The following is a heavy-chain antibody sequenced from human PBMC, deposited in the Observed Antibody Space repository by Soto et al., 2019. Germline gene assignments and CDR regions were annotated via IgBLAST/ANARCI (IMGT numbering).Heavy chain of an antibody. CDR2: IIPMFGTA. D-gene: IGHD2-15*01. V-gene: IGHV1-69*01. CDR3: ARDSLVVVAATPRWFDP. Sequence: QVQLVQSGAEVKKPGSSVKVSCKSSGGTFSSYAFSWVRQAPGQGLEWMGGIIPMFGTANYAQKCQGRVTITADESTSTAYMEVSSLRFEDTAVYYCARDSLVVVAATPRWFDPWGQGTLVTVSS. J-gene: IGHJ5*02. CDR1: GGTFSSYA.